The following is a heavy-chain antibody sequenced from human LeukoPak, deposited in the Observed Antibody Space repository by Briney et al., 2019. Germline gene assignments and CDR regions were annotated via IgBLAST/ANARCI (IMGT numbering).Heavy chain of an antibody. V-gene: IGHV3-7*01. J-gene: IGHJ4*02. D-gene: IGHD3-22*01. Sequence: SGGSLRLSCAASGFSFGGYWMSWVRQAPGKGLEWVANIKQDGSEKNYVDSVKGRFTVSRDNAKSSLYLQMNSLRDEDTAVYYCARDGYSGRYASSGRFDYWGQGTLVTVSS. CDR2: IKQDGSEK. CDR1: GFSFGGYW. CDR3: ARDGYSGRYASSGRFDY.